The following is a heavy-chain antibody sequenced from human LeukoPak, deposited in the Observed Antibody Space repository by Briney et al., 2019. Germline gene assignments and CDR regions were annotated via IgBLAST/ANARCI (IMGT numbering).Heavy chain of an antibody. Sequence: GGSLGLSCTVSGINVSSNYISWVRQAPGKGLEWVSVTYVSGNIYYADSVRGRFIVSRDNSKNTLYLEMNSLRVEDTGVYYCAREVGAWGQGTLVTVSS. D-gene: IGHD1-26*01. V-gene: IGHV3-66*01. CDR2: TYVSGNI. CDR3: AREVGA. CDR1: GINVSSNY. J-gene: IGHJ5*02.